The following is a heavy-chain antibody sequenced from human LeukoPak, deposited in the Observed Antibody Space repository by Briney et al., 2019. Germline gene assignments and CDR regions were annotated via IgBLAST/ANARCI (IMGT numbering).Heavy chain of an antibody. J-gene: IGHJ4*02. CDR1: GFTFSSYG. CDR3: ARGGTTGTTPTDY. Sequence: GGSLRLSCAASGFTFSSYGMHWVRQAPGKGLEWVAVIWYDGSNKYYADSVKGRFTISKDNSKNTLYLQMNSLRAEDTAVYYCARGGTTGTTPTDYWGQGTLVTVSS. D-gene: IGHD1-1*01. CDR2: IWYDGSNK. V-gene: IGHV3-33*01.